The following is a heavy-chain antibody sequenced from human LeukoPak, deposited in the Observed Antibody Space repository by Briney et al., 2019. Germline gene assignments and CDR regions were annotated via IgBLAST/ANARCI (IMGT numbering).Heavy chain of an antibody. CDR3: AKDMSYDSSGRKSDY. CDR1: GFTFDDYA. V-gene: IGHV3-9*01. D-gene: IGHD3-22*01. CDR2: ISWNSGSI. Sequence: GGSLRLSCAASGFTFDDYAMHWVRQAPGKGLEWVSGISWNSGSIGYADSVKGRFTISRDNAKNSLYLQMNSLRAEDTALYYCAKDMSYDSSGRKSDYWGQGTLVTVSS. J-gene: IGHJ4*02.